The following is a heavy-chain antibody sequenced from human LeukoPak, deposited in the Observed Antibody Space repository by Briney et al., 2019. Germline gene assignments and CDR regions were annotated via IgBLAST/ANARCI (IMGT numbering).Heavy chain of an antibody. Sequence: GASVKVSCKASGYTFTGYYMHWVRQAPGQGLEWMGWINPNSGGTNYAQKFQGRVTMTRDTSISTAYMELSRLGSDDTAVYYCAREANPGGAAGTTGRTNWFDPWGQGTLVTVSS. CDR3: AREANPGGAAGTTGRTNWFDP. CDR2: INPNSGGT. V-gene: IGHV1-2*02. D-gene: IGHD6-13*01. J-gene: IGHJ5*02. CDR1: GYTFTGYY.